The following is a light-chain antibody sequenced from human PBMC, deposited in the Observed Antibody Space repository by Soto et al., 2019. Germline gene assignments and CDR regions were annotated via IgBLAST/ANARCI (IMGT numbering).Light chain of an antibody. CDR3: CSYAGSSVA. CDR2: DGS. J-gene: IGLJ2*01. CDR1: SSNVGSNL. Sequence: QSVLTQPASVSGSPGQSITISCTGTSSNVGSNLVSWYQQYPGKAPKAMVYDGSKRPQWVSSRFSGSTSGNTTSLTISGLQSKVAGDNYGCSYAGSSVAFCGGTEPTLL. V-gene: IGLV2-23*01.